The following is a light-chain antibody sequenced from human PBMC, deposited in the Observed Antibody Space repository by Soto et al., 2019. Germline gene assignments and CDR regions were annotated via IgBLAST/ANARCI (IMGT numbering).Light chain of an antibody. Sequence: DIQMTQSPPSLSASVGDRVTITCQASQDISKYLNWYRQKPGKAPKLLIYDASNLKTGVPSRFSGSGSGTDFTFTISSLQPEDIATYYCQQYDNLPMYTFGQGTKVEIK. CDR2: DAS. V-gene: IGKV1-33*01. CDR1: QDISKY. J-gene: IGKJ2*01. CDR3: QQYDNLPMYT.